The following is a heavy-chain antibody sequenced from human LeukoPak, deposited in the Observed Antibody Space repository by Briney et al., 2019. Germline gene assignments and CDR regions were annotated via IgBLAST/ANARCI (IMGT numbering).Heavy chain of an antibody. CDR2: ISAYNGNT. J-gene: IGHJ3*02. V-gene: IGHV1-18*01. Sequence: ASVKVSCKASGYTFTSYGISWVRQAPGQGLEWMGWISAYNGNTNYAQKLQGRVTMTTDTSTSTAYMELRSLRSDDTAVYYCASATYSSSSLDAFDIWGQGTMVTVSS. CDR1: GYTFTSYG. CDR3: ASATYSSSSLDAFDI. D-gene: IGHD6-6*01.